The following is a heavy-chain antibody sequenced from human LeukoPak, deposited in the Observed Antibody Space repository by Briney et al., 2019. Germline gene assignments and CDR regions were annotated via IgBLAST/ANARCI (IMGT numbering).Heavy chain of an antibody. V-gene: IGHV3-23*01. CDR2: ISDSGGST. CDR3: ARDLGDRSTGYYFDY. D-gene: IGHD3-16*01. Sequence: GGSLRLSCAVSGITLSNYGMSWVRQAPGKGLEWVAGISDSGGSTNYADSVKGRFTISRADSENTLYLHMNSLTVEDTAVYCARDLGDRSTGYYFDYWGQGTLVTVSS. J-gene: IGHJ4*02. CDR1: GITLSNYG.